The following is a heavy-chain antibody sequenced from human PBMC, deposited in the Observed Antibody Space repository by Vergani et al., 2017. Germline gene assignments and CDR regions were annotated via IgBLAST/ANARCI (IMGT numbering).Heavy chain of an antibody. CDR1: GFTFNHYA. D-gene: IGHD5-12*01. V-gene: IGHV3-23*01. J-gene: IGHJ6*02. CDR3: AKANPRNSGYDYLYYYHAMDV. Sequence: EVQLLESGGDLVQPGGSLRLSCAASGFTFNHYAMNWVRQAPGKGLEWVSGISGSGGSTYYAGSVKGRITTSRDSSKNTLYLQMNSLSAGDTAVYYCAKANPRNSGYDYLYYYHAMDVWGQGTTVTVSS. CDR2: ISGSGGST.